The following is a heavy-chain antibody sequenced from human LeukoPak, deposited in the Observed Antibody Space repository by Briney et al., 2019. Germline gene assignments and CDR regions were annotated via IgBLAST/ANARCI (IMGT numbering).Heavy chain of an antibody. J-gene: IGHJ4*02. V-gene: IGHV3-74*01. CDR1: GFTFSNCG. D-gene: IGHD2-15*01. CDR2: IANDVTTT. Sequence: PGGPLRLSCAASGFTFSNCGMHWVRQAPGKGLVWVSRIANDVTTTSYADSVRGRFTISRDNAKSTLYLQMNSLRAEDTAVYYCAREYWGSSFDYWGQGTLVSVSS. CDR3: AREYWGSSFDY.